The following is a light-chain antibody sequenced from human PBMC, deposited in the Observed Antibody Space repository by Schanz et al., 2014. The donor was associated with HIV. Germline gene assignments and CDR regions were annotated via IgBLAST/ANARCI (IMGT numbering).Light chain of an antibody. J-gene: IGLJ2*01. CDR2: DVS. V-gene: IGLV2-14*01. CDR3: SSYTSSILI. Sequence: QSALTQPASVSGSPGQSITISCTGTSSDVGGYNYVSWYQQDPGKAPKLMIYDVSNRPSGVSTRFSGSKSGNTASLTISGLQAEDEADYYCSSYTSSILIFGGGTKLTVL. CDR1: SSDVGGYNY.